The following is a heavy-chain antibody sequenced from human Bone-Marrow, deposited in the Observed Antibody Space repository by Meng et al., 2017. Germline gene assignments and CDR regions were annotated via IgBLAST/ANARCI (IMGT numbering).Heavy chain of an antibody. CDR2: INAGNGNT. Sequence: ASVKVSCKASGYTFTSYAMHWVRQAPGQRLEWMGWINAGNGNTKDSQKFQGRVTITTDESTSTVYMELARLTSEDTAVYFCARKAGNCITITCNSLDYWGQGTLVTVSS. CDR3: ARKAGNCITITCNSLDY. CDR1: GYTFTSYA. V-gene: IGHV1-3*01. D-gene: IGHD3-9*01. J-gene: IGHJ4*02.